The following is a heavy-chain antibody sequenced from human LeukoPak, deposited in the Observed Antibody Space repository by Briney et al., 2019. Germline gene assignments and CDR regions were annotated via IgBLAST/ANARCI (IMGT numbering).Heavy chain of an antibody. V-gene: IGHV3-30-3*01. Sequence: GGSLRLSCTASGFTFSSYAIHWVRQAPGKGLEWVAVISYDGSNKFYADSVKGRFTISRDNSKNTLYLQMNSLRAEDTAVYYCAKDVVTTSHWYFDYWGQGTLVTVSS. J-gene: IGHJ4*02. CDR1: GFTFSSYA. CDR2: ISYDGSNK. CDR3: AKDVVTTSHWYFDY. D-gene: IGHD1-1*01.